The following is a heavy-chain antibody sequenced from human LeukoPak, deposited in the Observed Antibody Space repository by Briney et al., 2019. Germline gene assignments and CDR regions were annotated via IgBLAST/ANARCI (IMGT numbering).Heavy chain of an antibody. CDR3: ARGQGIRYYYDSSGYYPFDY. CDR2: ISAYNGNT. J-gene: IGHJ4*02. Sequence: ASVKVPCKASGYTFTSYGISWVRQAPGQGLEWMGWISAYNGNTNYAQKLQGRVTMTTDTSTSTAYMELRSLRSDDTAVYYCARGQGIRYYYDSSGYYPFDYWGQGTLVTVSS. V-gene: IGHV1-18*01. CDR1: GYTFTSYG. D-gene: IGHD3-22*01.